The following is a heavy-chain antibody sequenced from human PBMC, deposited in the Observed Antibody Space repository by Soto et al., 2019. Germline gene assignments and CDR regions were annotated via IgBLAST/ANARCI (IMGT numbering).Heavy chain of an antibody. Sequence: ASVKVSCKDSGYTFTSCGIHWVRQAPGQRLEWMGWINAANGDTKYSPKFQGRVTITRDTSASTAYMELSSLRSEDTAVYYCVRRHVSATGIDWFDPWGQGALVTVSS. CDR3: VRRHVSATGIDWFDP. CDR1: GYTFTSCG. CDR2: INAANGDT. D-gene: IGHD6-13*01. V-gene: IGHV1-3*01. J-gene: IGHJ5*02.